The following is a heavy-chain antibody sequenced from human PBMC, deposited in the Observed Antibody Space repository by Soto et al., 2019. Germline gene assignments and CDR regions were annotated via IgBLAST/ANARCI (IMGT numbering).Heavy chain of an antibody. CDR1: GYTLTSYG. J-gene: IGHJ4*02. V-gene: IGHV1-18*01. Sequence: ASVKVSCKASGYTLTSYGISWVRQAPGQGLEWMGWISAYSGYTNYAQKLQGRVTMTTDTSTSTAYMELRSLRSDDTAVYYCARDNSGDFWSGYSHYYVDYWGQGTLVTVSS. D-gene: IGHD3-3*01. CDR3: ARDNSGDFWSGYSHYYVDY. CDR2: ISAYSGYT.